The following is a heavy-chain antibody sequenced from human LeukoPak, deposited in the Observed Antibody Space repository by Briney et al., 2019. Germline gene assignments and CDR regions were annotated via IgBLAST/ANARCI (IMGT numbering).Heavy chain of an antibody. CDR2: INRGATYI. Sequence: GGSLRLSCVASGFTFTDFWINWVRQAPGKGLEWVASINRGATYIYYADSMKGRFTISRDDAKSSLYLQMNSLRAEDTAVYYCVRLRRNSDSSGYYYYYDYWGQGILVTVSS. J-gene: IGHJ4*02. D-gene: IGHD3-22*01. V-gene: IGHV3-21*01. CDR1: GFTFTDFW. CDR3: VRLRRNSDSSGYYYYYDY.